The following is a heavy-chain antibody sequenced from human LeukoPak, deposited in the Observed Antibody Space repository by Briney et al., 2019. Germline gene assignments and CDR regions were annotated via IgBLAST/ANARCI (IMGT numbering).Heavy chain of an antibody. V-gene: IGHV3-30-3*01. Sequence: GGSLRLSCAASGFTFDDYAMHWVRQAPGKGLEWVAVISYDGSNKYYADSVKGRFTISRDNSKNTLYLQMNSLRAEDTAVYYCARSYDSISSAFDIWGQGTMVTVSS. D-gene: IGHD3-22*01. J-gene: IGHJ3*02. CDR2: ISYDGSNK. CDR3: ARSYDSISSAFDI. CDR1: GFTFDDYA.